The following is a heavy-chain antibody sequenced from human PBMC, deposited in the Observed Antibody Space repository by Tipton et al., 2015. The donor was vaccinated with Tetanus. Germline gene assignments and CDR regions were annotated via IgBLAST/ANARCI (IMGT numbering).Heavy chain of an antibody. D-gene: IGHD3-16*01. CDR1: GGSISSGDYY. V-gene: IGHV4-30-4*01. CDR2: IYYSGST. J-gene: IGHJ2*01. CDR3: AGGEYDYVWGINYPGTYFDL. Sequence: TLSLTCTVSGGSISSGDYYWSWIRQPPGKGLEWIGYIYYSGSTYYNPSLKSRVTISVDTSKNQFSLKLSSVTAADTAVYYCAGGEYDYVWGINYPGTYFDLWGRGTLVTVSS.